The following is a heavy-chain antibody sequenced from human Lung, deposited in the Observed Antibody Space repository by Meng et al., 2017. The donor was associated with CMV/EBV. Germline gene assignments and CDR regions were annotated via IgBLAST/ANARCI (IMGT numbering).Heavy chain of an antibody. J-gene: IGHJ5*02. Sequence: GESLKISCVASGFTFSSYGMHWVRQAPGKGLEWVAFIRFDGSNKYYADSVKGRFTIYRDNSKNTLYLQLNSLRPEDTAVYYCAKVVVPAAQGGGNWFDPWGQGTLVTVSS. CDR2: IRFDGSNK. V-gene: IGHV3-30*02. D-gene: IGHD2-2*01. CDR3: AKVVVPAAQGGGNWFDP. CDR1: GFTFSSYG.